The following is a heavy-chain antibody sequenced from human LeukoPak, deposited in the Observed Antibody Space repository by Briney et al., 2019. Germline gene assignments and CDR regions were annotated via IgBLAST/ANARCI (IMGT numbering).Heavy chain of an antibody. CDR2: ISGSGGST. CDR3: AKVPLVTAFKYFDY. CDR1: GFTFSSYG. Sequence: PGGSLRLSCAASGFTFSSYGMSWVRQAPGKGLEWVSAISGSGGSTYYADSGKGRFTISRENSKNTLYLQMNSLRAEDTAVYYCAKVPLVTAFKYFDYWGQGTLVTVSS. D-gene: IGHD2-21*02. V-gene: IGHV3-23*01. J-gene: IGHJ4*02.